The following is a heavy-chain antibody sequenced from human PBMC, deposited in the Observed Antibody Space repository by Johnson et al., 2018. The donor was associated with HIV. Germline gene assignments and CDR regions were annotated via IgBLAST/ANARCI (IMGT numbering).Heavy chain of an antibody. CDR2: ISWDGGST. V-gene: IGHV3-43D*03. Sequence: VQLVESGGGVVRPGGSLRLSCAASGFTFDDYAMHWVRQAPGKGLEWVSLISWDGGSTYYADSVKGRFTISRDNSKNSLYLQMNSLRAEDTALYYCARVERWLQFAFDIWGQGTMVTVSS. CDR1: GFTFDDYA. CDR3: ARVERWLQFAFDI. J-gene: IGHJ3*02. D-gene: IGHD5-24*01.